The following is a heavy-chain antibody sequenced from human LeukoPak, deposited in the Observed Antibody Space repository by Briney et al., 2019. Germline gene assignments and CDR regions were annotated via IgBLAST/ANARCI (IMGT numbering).Heavy chain of an antibody. Sequence: GGSLRLSCAASGFTFSSYTMNWVRQAPGKGLEWVAAISSSSRDIFYADSVKGRFTISRDNAKNSLYLQMNSLRAEDTALYYCAKDSSGGIRPAIDYWGQGTLVTVSS. CDR3: AKDSSGGIRPAIDY. CDR2: ISSSSRDI. D-gene: IGHD2-15*01. J-gene: IGHJ4*02. CDR1: GFTFSSYT. V-gene: IGHV3-21*04.